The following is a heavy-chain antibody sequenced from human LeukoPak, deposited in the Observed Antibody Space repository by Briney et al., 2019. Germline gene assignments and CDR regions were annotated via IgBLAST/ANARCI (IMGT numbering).Heavy chain of an antibody. CDR2: IYPNSGGT. J-gene: IGHJ4*02. Sequence: GASVKLSCKASGYTFTGYYIHWVRQSPGQRLEWMGWIYPNSGGTNYAQKFLGRVTMTRDTSISTAYMELSRLRSDDTAVYYCARTLRDDYNYIFDYWGQGTLVTVSS. V-gene: IGHV1-2*02. D-gene: IGHD5-24*01. CDR3: ARTLRDDYNYIFDY. CDR1: GYTFTGYY.